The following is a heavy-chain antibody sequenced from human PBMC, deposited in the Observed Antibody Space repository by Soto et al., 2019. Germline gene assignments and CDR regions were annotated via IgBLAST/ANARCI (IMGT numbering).Heavy chain of an antibody. Sequence: GGSLRLSCAASGFTFSSYSMNWVRQAPGKGLEWVSSISSSSSYIYYADSVKGRFTISRDNAKSSLYLQMNSLRAEDTAVYYCARDLAVAGINALYYYYYYGMDVWGQGTTVTVSS. D-gene: IGHD6-19*01. CDR1: GFTFSSYS. CDR2: ISSSSSYI. CDR3: ARDLAVAGINALYYYYYYGMDV. J-gene: IGHJ6*02. V-gene: IGHV3-21*01.